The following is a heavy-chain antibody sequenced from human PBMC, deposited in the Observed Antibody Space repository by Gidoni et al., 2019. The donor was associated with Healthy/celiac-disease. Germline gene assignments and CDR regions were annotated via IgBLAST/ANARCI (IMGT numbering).Heavy chain of an antibody. D-gene: IGHD3-22*01. V-gene: IGHV1-69*01. CDR3: ASDIIADDSSGYSDY. Sequence: QVQLVQAGAKVTKPGSAVKVSCKASGGPFSSYAISWVRQAPGQGLEWMGGIIPIFGTANSAPKFQGRVTITADESTSTAYMELSSLRSEDTAVYYCASDIIADDSSGYSDYWGQGTLVTVSS. CDR1: GGPFSSYA. CDR2: IIPIFGTA. J-gene: IGHJ4*02.